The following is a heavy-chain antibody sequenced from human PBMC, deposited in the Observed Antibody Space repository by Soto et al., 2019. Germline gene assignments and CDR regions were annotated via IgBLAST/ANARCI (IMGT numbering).Heavy chain of an antibody. V-gene: IGHV4-59*01. CDR1: GGSISSNY. CDR3: ARGGDPYFDWLPNYYYYGMDV. Sequence: QVQLQESGPGLVKPSETLSLTCTVSGGSISSNYWNWIRQPPGKGLEWIGYIYYSGSTNYNPSLKSRVTISLDTSKNQFSLKLSSVTAADTAVYYCARGGDPYFDWLPNYYYYGMDVWGRGTTVTVSS. CDR2: IYYSGST. J-gene: IGHJ6*02. D-gene: IGHD3-9*01.